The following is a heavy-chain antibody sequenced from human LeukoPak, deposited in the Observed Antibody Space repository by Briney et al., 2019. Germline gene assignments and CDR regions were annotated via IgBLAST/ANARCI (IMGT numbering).Heavy chain of an antibody. D-gene: IGHD2-21*02. V-gene: IGHV3-21*06. Sequence: ETLSLTCTVSGGSISSSSYYWGWIRQPPGKGLEWVSSISSSSSYIYYADSVKGRFTISRDNAKNSLYLQMNSLRAEEDTAVYYCARDRRGVVTAIPAEYLQHWGQGTLVTVSS. CDR2: ISSSSSYI. CDR3: ARDRRGVVTAIPAEYLQH. CDR1: GGSISSSS. J-gene: IGHJ1*01.